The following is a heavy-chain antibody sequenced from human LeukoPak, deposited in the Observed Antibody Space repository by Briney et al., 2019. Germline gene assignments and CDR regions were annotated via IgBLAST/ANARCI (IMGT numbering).Heavy chain of an antibody. J-gene: IGHJ4*02. CDR3: ATGGSGSLDY. Sequence: ASVKVSCKASGYTFTSYAMNWVRQAPGKGLEWMGGFDPEDGETIYAQKFQGRVTMTEDTSTDTAYMELSSLRSEDTAVYYCATGGSGSLDYWGQGTLVTVSS. CDR2: FDPEDGET. CDR1: GYTFTSYA. D-gene: IGHD1-26*01. V-gene: IGHV1-24*01.